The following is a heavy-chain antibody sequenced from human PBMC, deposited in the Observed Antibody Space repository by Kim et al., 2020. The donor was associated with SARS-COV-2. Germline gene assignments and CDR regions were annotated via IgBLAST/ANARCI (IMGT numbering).Heavy chain of an antibody. Sequence: NPTPRGRVTVSVDTSKNQFSLKLRSVTAADTAVYYCARDTSGDYYGMDVWGQGTTVTVSS. V-gene: IGHV4-59*01. J-gene: IGHJ6*02. CDR3: ARDTSGDYYGMDV. D-gene: IGHD3-10*01.